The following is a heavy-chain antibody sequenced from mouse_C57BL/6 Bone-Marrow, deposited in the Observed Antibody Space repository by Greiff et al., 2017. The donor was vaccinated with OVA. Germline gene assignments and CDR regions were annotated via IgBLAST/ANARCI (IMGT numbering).Heavy chain of an antibody. J-gene: IGHJ3*01. CDR1: GYTFTSYG. Sequence: QVQLQQSGAELARPGASVKLSCKASGYTFTSYGISWVKQTPVHGLEWIGAIDPETGGTAYNQKFKGKAILTADKSSSTAYMELRSLTSEDSAVYYCTGGFAYWGQGTLVTVSA. V-gene: IGHV1-15*01. CDR2: IDPETGGT. CDR3: TGGFAY.